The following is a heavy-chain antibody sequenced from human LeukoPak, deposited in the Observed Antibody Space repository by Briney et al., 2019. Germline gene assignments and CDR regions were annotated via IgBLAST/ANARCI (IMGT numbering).Heavy chain of an antibody. Sequence: ASVKVSCKASGYTFTGYYMHWVRQAPGQGLEWMGWINPNSGGTNYAQKFQGRVTMTRDTSISTAFMELSRLTSDDTAVYYCARGRKYTSGYRVTELGSGYSDYWGQGTLVTVSS. J-gene: IGHJ4*02. V-gene: IGHV1-2*02. CDR3: ARGRKYTSGYRVTELGSGYSDY. CDR1: GYTFTGYY. D-gene: IGHD5-18*01. CDR2: INPNSGGT.